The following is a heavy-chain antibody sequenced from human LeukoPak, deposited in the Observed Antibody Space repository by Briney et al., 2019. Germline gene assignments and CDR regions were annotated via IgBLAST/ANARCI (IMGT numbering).Heavy chain of an antibody. J-gene: IGHJ4*02. CDR3: ARGPKWELHPVFDY. D-gene: IGHD1-26*01. Sequence: SVKVSCKAPGGTFSSYAISWVRQAPGQGLEWMGRIIPTFGIANYAQKFQGRVTITADKSTSTAYMELSSLRSEDTAVYYCARGPKWELHPVFDYWGQGTLVTVSS. CDR2: IIPTFGIA. CDR1: GGTFSSYA. V-gene: IGHV1-69*04.